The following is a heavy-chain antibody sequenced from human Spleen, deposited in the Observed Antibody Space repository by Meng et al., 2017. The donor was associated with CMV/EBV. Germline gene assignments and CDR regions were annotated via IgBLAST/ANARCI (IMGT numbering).Heavy chain of an antibody. Sequence: ASVKVSCKASGYIFTDYYIHWVRQAPGQGLEWMGWINPNSGGANSALKFQGRVTMTRDTSISTAYMELSRLRSDDTAVYYCARDLGSSTVDYWGQGTLVTVSS. CDR1: GYIFTDYY. J-gene: IGHJ4*02. CDR2: INPNSGGA. D-gene: IGHD6-13*01. V-gene: IGHV1-2*02. CDR3: ARDLGSSTVDY.